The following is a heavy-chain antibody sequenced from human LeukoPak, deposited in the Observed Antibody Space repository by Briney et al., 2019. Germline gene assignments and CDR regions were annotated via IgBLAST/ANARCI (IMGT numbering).Heavy chain of an antibody. CDR2: ISSSSSYI. CDR3: ARDRTSSGWYYFDY. V-gene: IGHV3-21*01. CDR1: GFTFSSYS. J-gene: IGHJ4*02. Sequence: GGSPRLSCAASGFTFSSYSMNWVRQAPGKGLEWVSSISSSSSYIYYADSVKGRFTISRDNAKNSLYLQMNSLRAEDTAVYYCARDRTSSGWYYFDYWGQGTLVTVSS. D-gene: IGHD6-19*01.